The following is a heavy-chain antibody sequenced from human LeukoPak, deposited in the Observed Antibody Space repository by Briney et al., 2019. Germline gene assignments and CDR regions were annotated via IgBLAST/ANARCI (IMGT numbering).Heavy chain of an antibody. D-gene: IGHD5-12*01. J-gene: IGHJ4*02. Sequence: GRSLRLSCAASGFTFSSYVMHWVRQAPGKGLEWVAFLSYDGSNKYYADSVKGRFTISRDNSKNTLYLQMNSLRAEDTAVYHCAKGGRFGYDPYDFDYWGQGTLVTVSS. CDR3: AKGGRFGYDPYDFDY. CDR2: LSYDGSNK. CDR1: GFTFSSYV. V-gene: IGHV3-30*18.